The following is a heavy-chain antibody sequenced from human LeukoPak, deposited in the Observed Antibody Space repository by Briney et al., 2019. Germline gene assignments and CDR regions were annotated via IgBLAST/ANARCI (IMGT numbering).Heavy chain of an antibody. V-gene: IGHV4-4*02. Sequence: PSGTLSLTCAVSGGSISSSNWWSCVRQPPGKGREWIGEIYHSGSTNYNPSLKSRVTISVDKSKNQFSLKLSSVTAADTAVYYCARGVTAIPRIPNAFDIWGQGTMVTVSS. J-gene: IGHJ3*02. CDR3: ARGVTAIPRIPNAFDI. CDR1: GGSISSSNW. CDR2: IYHSGST. D-gene: IGHD2-21*02.